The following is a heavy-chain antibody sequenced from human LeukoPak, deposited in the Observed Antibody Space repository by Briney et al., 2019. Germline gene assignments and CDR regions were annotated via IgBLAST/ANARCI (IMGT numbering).Heavy chain of an antibody. CDR2: IYPGNSDT. CDR1: GFRFTNHW. Sequence: GESLKISCYGSGFRFTNHWIGWVRQMPGKGLEWMGVIYPGNSDTRYNPSFQGQVTISADKSITTAFLQWSSLKASDTAIYYCATSYLSRNWFDPWGQGTLVTVSS. J-gene: IGHJ5*02. D-gene: IGHD2-2*01. V-gene: IGHV5-51*01. CDR3: ATSYLSRNWFDP.